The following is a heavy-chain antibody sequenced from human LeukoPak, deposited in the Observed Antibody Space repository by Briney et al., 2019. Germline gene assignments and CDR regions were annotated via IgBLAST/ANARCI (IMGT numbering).Heavy chain of an antibody. V-gene: IGHV1-46*01. J-gene: IGHJ6*02. Sequence: GASVKVSCKASGYTFTSYYMNWVRQAPGQGLEWMGIINPSGGSTSYAQKFQGWVTMTRDTSISTAYMELSRLRSDDTAVYYCAREGAVAAAVIPNASTYGMDVWGQGTTVTVSS. D-gene: IGHD6-13*01. CDR2: INPSGGST. CDR1: GYTFTSYY. CDR3: AREGAVAAAVIPNASTYGMDV.